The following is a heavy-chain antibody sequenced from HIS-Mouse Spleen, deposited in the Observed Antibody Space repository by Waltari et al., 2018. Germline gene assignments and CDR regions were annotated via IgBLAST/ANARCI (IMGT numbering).Heavy chain of an antibody. Sequence: QLQLQESGPGLVKPSETLSLTCTVSGGSISSSSYYWGWIRQPPGKGLEWMGSSYYSGSTYYNPALTSRVTISVDTSKNQFSLKLSSVTAADTAVYYCAREIPYSSSWYDWYFDLWGRGTLVTVSS. CDR1: GGSISSSSYY. D-gene: IGHD6-13*01. CDR3: AREIPYSSSWYDWYFDL. V-gene: IGHV4-39*07. CDR2: SYYSGST. J-gene: IGHJ2*01.